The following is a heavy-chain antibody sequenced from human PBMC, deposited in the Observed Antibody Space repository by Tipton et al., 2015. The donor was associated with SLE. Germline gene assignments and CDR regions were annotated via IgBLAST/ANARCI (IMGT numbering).Heavy chain of an antibody. CDR3: ARQPYYESPFDY. V-gene: IGHV4-59*08. CDR2: FYGGST. J-gene: IGHJ4*02. CDR1: GVSMSTHY. D-gene: IGHD3-22*01. Sequence: TLSLTCTVSGVSMSTHYWTWIRQPPGKGLEWIGYFYGGSTSYNPSLRGRVTISGDTSKNQFSLTLNSVTAADTAVYFCARQPYYESPFDYWGQGTLVTVSS.